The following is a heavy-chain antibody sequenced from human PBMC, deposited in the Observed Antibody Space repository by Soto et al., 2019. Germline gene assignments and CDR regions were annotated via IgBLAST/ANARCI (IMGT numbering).Heavy chain of an antibody. J-gene: IGHJ4*02. CDR2: IIPIFGTA. D-gene: IGHD3-22*01. CDR3: ARGAYDSSGYYHASDGY. Sequence: GASVKVSCKASGGTFSSYAISWVRQAPGQGLEWMGGIIPIFGTANYAQKFQGRVTITADKSTSTAYMELSSLRSEDTAVYYCARGAYDSSGYYHASDGYWGQGTLVTVSS. CDR1: GGTFSSYA. V-gene: IGHV1-69*06.